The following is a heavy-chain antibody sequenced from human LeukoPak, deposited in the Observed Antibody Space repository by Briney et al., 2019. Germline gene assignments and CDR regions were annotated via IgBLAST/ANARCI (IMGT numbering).Heavy chain of an antibody. CDR3: TTHFAS. Sequence: GGSLRLSCAASGFSITNAWLSWVRQAPGRGLEWVGRIKTKSDGATTDYAAPVKRRFTISRDDSRATVSLQMNGLKVEDTAVYYCTTHFASWGQRTLITVSS. V-gene: IGHV3-15*01. CDR2: IKTKSDGATT. D-gene: IGHD3-3*02. CDR1: GFSITNAW. J-gene: IGHJ4*02.